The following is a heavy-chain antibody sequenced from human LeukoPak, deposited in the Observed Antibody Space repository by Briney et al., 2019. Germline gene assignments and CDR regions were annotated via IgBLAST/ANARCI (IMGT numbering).Heavy chain of an antibody. V-gene: IGHV3-23*01. CDR2: ISGSGGST. Sequence: GGSLRLSCAASGFTFSIYAMSWVRQAPGKGLEWVSAISGSGGSTYYADSVKGRFTISRDNSKNTLYLQMNSLRAEDTAVYYCAKSITIFNYYYMGVWGKGTTVTVSS. J-gene: IGHJ6*03. D-gene: IGHD3-3*01. CDR3: AKSITIFNYYYMGV. CDR1: GFTFSIYA.